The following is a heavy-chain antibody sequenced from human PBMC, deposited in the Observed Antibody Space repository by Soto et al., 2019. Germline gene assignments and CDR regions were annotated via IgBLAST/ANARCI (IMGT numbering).Heavy chain of an antibody. V-gene: IGHV5-51*01. CDR2: IYPGDSDT. Sequence: PVESLNISCRGSGYSFTSYWIGWVRQMPGKGLEWMGIIYPGDSDTRYSPSFQGQVTISADKSISTAYLQWSSLKASDTAMYYCARSMIFGVVTDYYGMDVWGQGTTVTVSS. CDR3: ARSMIFGVVTDYYGMDV. CDR1: GYSFTSYW. J-gene: IGHJ6*02. D-gene: IGHD3-3*01.